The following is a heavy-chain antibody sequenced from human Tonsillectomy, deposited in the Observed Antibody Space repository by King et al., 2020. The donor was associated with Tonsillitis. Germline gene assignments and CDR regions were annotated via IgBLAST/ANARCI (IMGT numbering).Heavy chain of an antibody. D-gene: IGHD1-26*01. V-gene: IGHV4-39*01. CDR2: MYYSGTI. CDR1: GGSISSSDHY. J-gene: IGHJ4*02. Sequence: QLQESGPGVVKPSETLSLTCTVSGGSISSSDHYWAWIRQPPGKGLEWIGYMYYSGTIFYNPSLKSRITISGGTSENRFSLKLSPVTAADTAVYFCARSVSGSFDYWGQGALVTVSS. CDR3: ARSVSGSFDY.